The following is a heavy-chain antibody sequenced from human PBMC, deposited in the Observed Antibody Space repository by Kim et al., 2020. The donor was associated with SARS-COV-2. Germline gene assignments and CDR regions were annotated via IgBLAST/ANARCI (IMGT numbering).Heavy chain of an antibody. CDR3: ARDIRELWNNYFDY. J-gene: IGHJ4*02. CDR1: GGSISSSNW. Sequence: SETLSLTCAVSGGSISSSNWWSWVRQPPGKGLEWIGEIYHSGSTNYNPSLKSRVTISVDKSKNQFSLKLSSVTAADTAVYYCARDIRELWNNYFDYWGQGTLVTVSS. CDR2: IYHSGST. D-gene: IGHD1-7*01. V-gene: IGHV4-4*02.